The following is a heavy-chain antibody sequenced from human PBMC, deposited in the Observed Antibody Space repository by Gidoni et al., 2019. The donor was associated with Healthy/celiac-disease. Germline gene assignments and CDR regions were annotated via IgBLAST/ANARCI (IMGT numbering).Heavy chain of an antibody. D-gene: IGHD5-18*01. CDR3: AVLTAMVDNWFDP. CDR2: IYHSGST. CDR1: GGSLSSSNW. V-gene: IGHV4-4*02. J-gene: IGHJ5*02. Sequence: QVQLQESGPGLGKPSGTLSLTSAVSGGSLSSSNWWSWVRQPPGKGLEWIGEIYHSGSTNYNPSLKSRVTISVDKSKNQFSLKLSSVTAADTAVYYCAVLTAMVDNWFDPWGQGTLVTVSS.